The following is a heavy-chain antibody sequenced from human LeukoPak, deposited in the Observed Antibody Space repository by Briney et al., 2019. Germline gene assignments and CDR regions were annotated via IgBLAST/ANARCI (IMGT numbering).Heavy chain of an antibody. J-gene: IGHJ5*02. V-gene: IGHV4-59*08. CDR3: ATSSGWYSPFDP. CDR2: ISYSGST. D-gene: IGHD6-19*01. CDR1: GGSISSYY. Sequence: SETLSLTCTVSGGSISSYYWSWIRQPPGKGLEWIGYISYSGSTNYNPSLKSRVTISVDTSKNQFSLKLSSVTAADTAVYYCATSSGWYSPFDPWGQGTLVTVSS.